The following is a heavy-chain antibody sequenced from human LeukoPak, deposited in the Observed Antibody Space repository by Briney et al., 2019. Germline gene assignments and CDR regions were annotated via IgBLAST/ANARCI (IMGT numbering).Heavy chain of an antibody. CDR3: ANGRGLLESRSYYYGMDV. D-gene: IGHD3-3*01. V-gene: IGHV3-7*05. J-gene: IGHJ6*02. CDR1: GFSFSSSW. Sequence: PGGSLRLSCAASGFSFSSSWRSWVRQAPGKGLEWVANIKQDGSEKYYVDSVRGRFTISRDNAEHSLYLQMNSLRAEDTAVYYCANGRGLLESRSYYYGMDVWCQGTTVTVSS. CDR2: IKQDGSEK.